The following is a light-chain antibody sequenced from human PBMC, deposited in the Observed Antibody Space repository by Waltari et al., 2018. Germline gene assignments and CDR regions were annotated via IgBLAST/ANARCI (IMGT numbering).Light chain of an antibody. CDR1: QSISSY. CDR2: AAS. V-gene: IGKV1-39*01. J-gene: IGKJ1*01. Sequence: DIQMTQSPSSLSASVGDRVTITCRASQSISSYLNWYQQKPGKAPKLLIYAASSLQSGVPSRFSGNGSGTDFTLTISSLQPGDFATYYCQQSYSTPPWTFGQGTKVEIK. CDR3: QQSYSTPPWT.